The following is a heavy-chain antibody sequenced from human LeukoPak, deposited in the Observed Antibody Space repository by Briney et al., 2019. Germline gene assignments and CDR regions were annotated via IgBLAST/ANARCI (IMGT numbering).Heavy chain of an antibody. D-gene: IGHD3-10*01. J-gene: IGHJ6*02. CDR2: ISGSGGSSGRT. Sequence: PAGSLRLSCAASGFTFSSYAMSWVRQAPGKGLEWVSSISGSGGSSGRTYYADSVKGRFTISRDNSKNTVYLQMNSLRSEDVAVYYCAKAPYDQGFGVDVWGQGTTVTVSS. V-gene: IGHV3-23*01. CDR1: GFTFSSYA. CDR3: AKAPYDQGFGVDV.